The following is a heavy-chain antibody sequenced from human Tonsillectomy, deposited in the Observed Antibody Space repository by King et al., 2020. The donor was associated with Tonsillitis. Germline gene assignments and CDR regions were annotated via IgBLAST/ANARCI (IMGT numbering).Heavy chain of an antibody. CDR3: AKDMGNFGSAKIYYFYGMDV. CDR1: GFTFKDYA. Sequence: VQLVESGGDLVQPGRSLRLSCAASGFTFKDYAMNWVRQAPGKGLEWVAVISWNSGRIGYADSVKGRFTISRDNAKNSLYLQMNSLRDEDTAVYYCAKDMGNFGSAKIYYFYGMDVWGQGTTVSVSS. D-gene: IGHD3-10*01. CDR2: ISWNSGRI. V-gene: IGHV3-9*01. J-gene: IGHJ6*02.